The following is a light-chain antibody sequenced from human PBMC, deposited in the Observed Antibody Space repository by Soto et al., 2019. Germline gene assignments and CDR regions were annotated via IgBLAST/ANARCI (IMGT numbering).Light chain of an antibody. CDR3: QQTLSFPPT. CDR1: QSVSGW. V-gene: IGKV1-12*01. CDR2: TGS. Sequence: DIQMTQSPSTLSASVGDTVTVTCRASQSVSGWLAWYQQKPGEAPKLLIFTGSLLHSGVPPRFSGSGSGTDFTLTISSLQPEDFATYYCQQTLSFPPTFGQGTKV. J-gene: IGKJ1*01.